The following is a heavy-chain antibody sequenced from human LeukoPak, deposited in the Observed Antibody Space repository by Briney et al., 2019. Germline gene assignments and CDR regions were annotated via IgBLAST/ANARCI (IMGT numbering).Heavy chain of an antibody. D-gene: IGHD6-19*01. Sequence: GGSLRLSCAASGFTFSSYGMHWVRQAPGKGLEWVAFIRYDGSNKYYADSVKGRFTISRDNSKNTLYLQMNSLRAEDTAVYYCAKDLPSSSGWYKFDYWGQGTLVTVSS. CDR3: AKDLPSSSGWYKFDY. V-gene: IGHV3-30*02. CDR1: GFTFSSYG. CDR2: IRYDGSNK. J-gene: IGHJ4*02.